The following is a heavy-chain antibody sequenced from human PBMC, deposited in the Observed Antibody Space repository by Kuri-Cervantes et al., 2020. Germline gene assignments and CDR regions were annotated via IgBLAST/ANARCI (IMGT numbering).Heavy chain of an antibody. J-gene: IGHJ6*02. D-gene: IGHD3-16*01. V-gene: IGHV1-18*01. CDR3: ARNLAPSYYYGMDV. CDR1: GHTFTSYG. CDR2: ISAYNGNT. Sequence: ASVKVSCKASGHTFTSYGISWVRQAPGQGLEWMGWISAYNGNTNYAQKLQGRVTMTTDTSTSTAYMELRSLRSDDTAVYYCARNLAPSYYYGMDVWGQGTTVTVSS.